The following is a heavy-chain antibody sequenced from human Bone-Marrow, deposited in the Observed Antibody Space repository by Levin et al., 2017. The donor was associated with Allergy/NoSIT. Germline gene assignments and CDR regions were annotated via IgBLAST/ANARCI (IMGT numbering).Heavy chain of an antibody. J-gene: IGHJ3*01. CDR1: RYRLTTYG. Sequence: GASVKVSCKAFRYRLTTYGMNWLRQAPGQGLKWMGWINTDTGNPSYAQGFTGRFVFSLDTSVNTAYLQISSLKAEDTAVYYCARPGEYCGGGSCYSHALELWGQGTMVTVSS. D-gene: IGHD2-15*01. V-gene: IGHV7-4-1*02. CDR2: INTDTGNP. CDR3: ARPGEYCGGGSCYSHALEL.